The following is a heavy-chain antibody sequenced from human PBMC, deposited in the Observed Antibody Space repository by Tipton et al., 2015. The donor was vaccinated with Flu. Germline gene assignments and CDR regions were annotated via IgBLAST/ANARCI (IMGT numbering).Heavy chain of an antibody. D-gene: IGHD3-10*01. J-gene: IGHJ3*02. CDR1: GASISSESYY. CDR3: ARVGVVTMVRGLAVDAFDI. V-gene: IGHV4-39*07. CDR2: INHSGST. Sequence: TLSLTCTVSGASISSESYYWGWIRQPPGKGLEWVGNINHSGSTNYNPSLKSRVTISLDKSKNQFSLNLSSVTAADTAVYYCARVGVVTMVRGLAVDAFDIWGLGTMVAVSS.